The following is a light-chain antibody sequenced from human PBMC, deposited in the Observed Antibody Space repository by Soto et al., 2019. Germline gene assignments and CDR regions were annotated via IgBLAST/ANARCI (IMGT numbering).Light chain of an antibody. Sequence: EIVLTQSPATLSVSPGERATLSCRASQSINVYLAWYQQKPGHAPRLLIYDASNRATGIPARFSGSGSGTDFTLTISSLEPEDFAVYSCQQRSNWPLTFGGGTKVEIK. J-gene: IGKJ4*01. CDR1: QSINVY. V-gene: IGKV3-11*01. CDR3: QQRSNWPLT. CDR2: DAS.